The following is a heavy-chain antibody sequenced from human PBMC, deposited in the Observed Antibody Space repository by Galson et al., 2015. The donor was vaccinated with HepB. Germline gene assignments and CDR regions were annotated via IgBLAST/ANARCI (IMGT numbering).Heavy chain of an antibody. CDR3: ARIPGSVYDFWSGYYTNAFDI. CDR1: GYTFTSYG. D-gene: IGHD3-3*01. Sequence: SVKVSCKASGYTFTSYGISWVRQAPGQGLEWMGWISAYNGNTNYAQKLQGRVTMTTDTSTSTAYMELRSLRSDDTAVYYCARIPGSVYDFWSGYYTNAFDIWGQGTMVTVSS. J-gene: IGHJ3*02. CDR2: ISAYNGNT. V-gene: IGHV1-18*04.